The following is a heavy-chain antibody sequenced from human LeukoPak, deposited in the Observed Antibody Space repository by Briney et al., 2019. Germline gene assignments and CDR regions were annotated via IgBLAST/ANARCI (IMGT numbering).Heavy chain of an antibody. CDR2: IYSGGST. J-gene: IGHJ4*02. CDR3: ARGQVLLRDDYGDPRDQGPFDY. Sequence: AGGSLSLSCAACGFTVSSNYMSWVRRAPGGGVEGVSVIYSGGSTYYADSVKGRFTISRDNSKNTLYLQMNSLRAEDTAVYYCARGQVLLRDDYGDPRDQGPFDYWGQGTLVTVSS. CDR1: GFTVSSNY. V-gene: IGHV3-53*01. D-gene: IGHD4-17*01.